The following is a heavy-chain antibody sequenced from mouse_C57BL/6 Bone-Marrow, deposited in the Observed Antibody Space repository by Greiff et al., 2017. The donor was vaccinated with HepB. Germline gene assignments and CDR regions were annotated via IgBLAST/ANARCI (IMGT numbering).Heavy chain of an antibody. CDR2: INPNYGTT. D-gene: IGHD2-1*01. Sequence: LVESGPELVKPGASVKISCKASGYSFTDYNMNWVKQSNGKSLEWIGVINPNYGTTSYNQKFKGKATLTVDQSSSTAYMQLNSLTSEDSAVYYCARSDYRGNYGWFDYWGQGTTLTVSS. CDR3: ARSDYRGNYGWFDY. CDR1: GYSFTDYN. V-gene: IGHV1-39*01. J-gene: IGHJ2*01.